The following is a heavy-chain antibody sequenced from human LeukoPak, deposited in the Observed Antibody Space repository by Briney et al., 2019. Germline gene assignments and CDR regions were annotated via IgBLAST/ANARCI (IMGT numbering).Heavy chain of an antibody. CDR2: ISGSGGST. D-gene: IGHD3-3*01. J-gene: IGHJ4*02. CDR1: GFTFSSYA. Sequence: GGSLRLSCAASGFTFSSYAMSWVRQAPGKGLEWVSAISGSGGSTYYADSVKGRFTISRDNSKNTLYLQMNSLRAEDTAVYYCAKVKGPYYDFWSGYSPFDYWGQGTLVTVSS. V-gene: IGHV3-23*01. CDR3: AKVKGPYYDFWSGYSPFDY.